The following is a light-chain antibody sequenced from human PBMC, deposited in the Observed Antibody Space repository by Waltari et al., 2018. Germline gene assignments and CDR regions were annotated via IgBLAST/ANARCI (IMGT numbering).Light chain of an antibody. J-gene: IGLJ1*01. CDR1: SSNTGAGFD. CDR2: GNS. Sequence: QSVLTQPPSVPGAPGQRVTISCPGSSSNTGAGFDVHWYQHLPRTAPKLLIYGNSNRPSGVPDRFSGSKSGTSASLAISGLQAEDEADYYCQSYDRSLSGYVFGSGTKVTVL. V-gene: IGLV1-40*01. CDR3: QSYDRSLSGYV.